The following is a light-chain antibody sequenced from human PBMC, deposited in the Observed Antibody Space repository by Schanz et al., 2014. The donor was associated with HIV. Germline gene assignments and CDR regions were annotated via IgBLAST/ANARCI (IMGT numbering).Light chain of an antibody. Sequence: NFMLTQPHSVSESPGKTVTLSCTRSSGSIASNYVQWYQQRPASAPIIVIYEDSQRPSGVPDRFSGSIDSFSNSASLTISGLKTEDEAVYFCQTSDSDSPGIFGGGTKLTVL. CDR2: EDS. V-gene: IGLV6-57*04. CDR3: QTSDSDSPGI. J-gene: IGLJ2*01. CDR1: SGSIASNY.